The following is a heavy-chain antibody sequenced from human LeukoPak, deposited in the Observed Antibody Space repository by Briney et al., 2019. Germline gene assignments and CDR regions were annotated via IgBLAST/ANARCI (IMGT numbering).Heavy chain of an antibody. Sequence: GESLKISCKGSGYNFANYWIVWVRQMPGKALEWMGIIFPGDSDTRYSPSFQGQVTISADKSISTAYLQWARLKGSEPAMYLLSRHRCSSKDCYAREIYLGGQGTLVTISS. CDR3: SRHRCSSKDCYAREIYL. CDR2: IFPGDSDT. CDR1: GYNFANYW. J-gene: IGHJ4*02. D-gene: IGHD2-2*01. V-gene: IGHV5-51*01.